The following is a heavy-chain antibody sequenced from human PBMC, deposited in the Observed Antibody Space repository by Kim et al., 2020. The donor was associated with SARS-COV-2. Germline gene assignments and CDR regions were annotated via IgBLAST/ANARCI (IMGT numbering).Heavy chain of an antibody. J-gene: IGHJ5*02. Sequence: ASVKVSCKSSGYTFDTFSLYWLRQAPGQRFEGMGWINGGNGNTRYSQNFQGRVTFKRDTSATTAYMELTSLTFKDTAVYYCAREGSGSYHWLDPWGQGTRGTVSS. D-gene: IGHD3-10*01. CDR2: INGGNGNT. V-gene: IGHV1-3*01. CDR1: GYTFDTFS. CDR3: AREGSGSYHWLDP.